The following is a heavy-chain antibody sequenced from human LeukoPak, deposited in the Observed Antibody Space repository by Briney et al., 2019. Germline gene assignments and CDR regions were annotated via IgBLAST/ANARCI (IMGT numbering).Heavy chain of an antibody. J-gene: IGHJ6*03. D-gene: IGHD4-17*01. CDR3: AREGADGDSYYYYYMDV. Sequence: PGGSLRLSCAASGFTFSSYAMHWVHQAPGKGLEWVAVISYDGSNKHYADSVKGRFTISRDNSKNTLYLQMNSLRLEDTAVYYCAREGADGDSYYYYYMDVWGKGTTVTVSS. CDR1: GFTFSSYA. CDR2: ISYDGSNK. V-gene: IGHV3-30*04.